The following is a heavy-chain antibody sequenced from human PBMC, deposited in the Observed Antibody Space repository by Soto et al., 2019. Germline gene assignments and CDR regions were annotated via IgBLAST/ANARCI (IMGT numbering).Heavy chain of an antibody. CDR1: GFTFSRHW. Sequence: GGSLRLSCAASGFTFSRHWMSWVRQAPGKGLEWLASIKQDGSEKHYVDSVKGRFTISRDNAKNSLYLQMNSLRVEDTAVYYCARSPSMTTVSLDYWGQGTLVTVSS. V-gene: IGHV3-7*01. D-gene: IGHD4-17*01. CDR2: IKQDGSEK. CDR3: ARSPSMTTVSLDY. J-gene: IGHJ4*02.